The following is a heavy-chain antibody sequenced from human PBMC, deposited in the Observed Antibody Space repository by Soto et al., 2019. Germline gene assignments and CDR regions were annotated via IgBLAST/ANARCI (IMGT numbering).Heavy chain of an antibody. V-gene: IGHV3-11*01. J-gene: IGHJ3*02. CDR3: ARGSPAYCSSTSCPHDALDI. CDR1: GFTFSDYY. Sequence: PGGSLRLSCAASGFTFSDYYMSWIRQAPGKGLEWVSYISSSGSTIYYADSVKGRFTISRDNAKNSLYLQMNSLRAEDTAVYYCARGSPAYCSSTSCPHDALDIWGQGTMVTVSS. CDR2: ISSSGSTI. D-gene: IGHD2-2*01.